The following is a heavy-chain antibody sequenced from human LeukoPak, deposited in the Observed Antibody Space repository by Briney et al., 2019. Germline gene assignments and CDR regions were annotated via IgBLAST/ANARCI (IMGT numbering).Heavy chain of an antibody. CDR3: ARSPKYYDFWSGYPSPPPNWFDP. V-gene: IGHV1-2*02. CDR2: INPNSGGT. CDR1: GYTFTSYD. D-gene: IGHD3-3*01. Sequence: ASVKVSCKASGYTFTSYDINWVRQATGQGLEWMGWINPNSGGTNYAQKFQGRVTMTRDTSISTAYMELSRLRSDDTAVYYCARSPKYYDFWSGYPSPPPNWFDPWGQGTLVTVSS. J-gene: IGHJ5*02.